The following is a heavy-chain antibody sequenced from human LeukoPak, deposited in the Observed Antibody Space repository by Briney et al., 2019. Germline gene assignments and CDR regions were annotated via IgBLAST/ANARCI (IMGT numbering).Heavy chain of an antibody. CDR1: GFTFSTFP. V-gene: IGHV3-64D*06. J-gene: IGHJ3*02. Sequence: GGSLRLSCSASGFTFSTFPMHWVRQAPGKGLEYFSAISRNGDTTYYADSVKGRFTISGDNSKNTLYLQMSSLRPEDTAVYYCVKALTDDTFDIWGQGTMVTVSS. CDR2: ISRNGDTT. CDR3: VKALTDDTFDI.